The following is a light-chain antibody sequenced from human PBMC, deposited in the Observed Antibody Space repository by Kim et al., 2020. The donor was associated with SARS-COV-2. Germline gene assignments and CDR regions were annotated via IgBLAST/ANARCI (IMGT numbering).Light chain of an antibody. V-gene: IGLV6-57*01. CDR3: QSYDSSNLWV. CDR1: SGSIASNY. Sequence: KTVTISCTRSSGSIASNYVQWYQQRPGSSATTVIYEDNQRPSGVPDRFSGSIDSSSNSASLTISGLKTEDEADYYCQSYDSSNLWVFGGGTQLTVL. J-gene: IGLJ3*02. CDR2: EDN.